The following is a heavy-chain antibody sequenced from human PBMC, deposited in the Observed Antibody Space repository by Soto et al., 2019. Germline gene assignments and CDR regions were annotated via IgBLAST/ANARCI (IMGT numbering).Heavy chain of an antibody. CDR2: IYHRGST. D-gene: IGHD3-3*01. Sequence: QVQLQESGPGLVKPSGTLSLTCAVSGASISRAYWWSWVRQPPGKGLEWIGDIYHRGSTHYDPSLKSRVTISVDESKTQFSLTLASVTAADTAGYYCASGVVIAFDVWGQGTTVTVSS. J-gene: IGHJ6*02. CDR3: ASGVVIAFDV. V-gene: IGHV4-4*02. CDR1: GASISRAYW.